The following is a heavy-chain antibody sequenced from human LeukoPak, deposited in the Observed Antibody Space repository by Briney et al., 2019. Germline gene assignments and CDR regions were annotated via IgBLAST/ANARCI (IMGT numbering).Heavy chain of an antibody. CDR1: GYRFTVCY. D-gene: IGHD3-16*02. V-gene: IGHV1-2*02. CDR3: ARQQEVSGYFDY. Sequence: ASVTVSCTASGYRFTVCYMHWVRQAPGQGLEWMGWINPNSGVTNYAQNFQGRVSMTRDTSISTAYMELSRLRSDDTAVYYCARQQEVSGYFDYWGQGTLVSVSS. CDR2: INPNSGVT. J-gene: IGHJ4*02.